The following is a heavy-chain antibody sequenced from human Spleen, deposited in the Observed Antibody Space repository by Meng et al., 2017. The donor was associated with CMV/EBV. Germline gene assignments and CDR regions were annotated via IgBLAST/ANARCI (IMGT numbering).Heavy chain of an antibody. CDR2: TVPMFGIV. D-gene: IGHD3-10*01. Sequence: SVKVSCKASGGTFTSYGVSWVRQPPGQGLEWMGGTVPMFGIVNYAQKFQGRVTISADKSTSTAYMELSLESDDTAVYYCARTMGSGRYSGFDIWGQGTKVTVSS. CDR1: GGTFTSYG. CDR3: ARTMGSGRYSGFDI. J-gene: IGHJ3*02. V-gene: IGHV1-69*10.